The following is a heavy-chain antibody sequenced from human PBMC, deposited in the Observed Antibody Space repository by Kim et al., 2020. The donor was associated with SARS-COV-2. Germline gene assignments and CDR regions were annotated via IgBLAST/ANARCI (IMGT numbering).Heavy chain of an antibody. Sequence: FTISRDNSKNTLYLQMNSLRAEDTAVYYCAKAHPPYYGSGSTTIYYGMDVWGQGTTVTVSS. J-gene: IGHJ6*02. D-gene: IGHD3-10*01. CDR3: AKAHPPYYGSGSTTIYYGMDV. V-gene: IGHV3-30*02.